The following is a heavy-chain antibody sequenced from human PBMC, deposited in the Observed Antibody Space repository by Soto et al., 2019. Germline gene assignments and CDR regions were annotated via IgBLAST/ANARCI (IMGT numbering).Heavy chain of an antibody. CDR3: ARDGGSGTPVTGAQDYYMYYGMDV. CDR2: ISSNGST. D-gene: IGHD6-19*01. Sequence: WRSMRLSCSASGFTFSSYAMHWVRQAPGKGLEYVSAISSNGSTYYADSVRGRFSISRDTSKNTLFLQMNNLRAEDTAVYYCARDGGSGTPVTGAQDYYMYYGMDVWGQGTTVTVSS. V-gene: IGHV3-64*04. J-gene: IGHJ6*02. CDR1: GFTFSSYA.